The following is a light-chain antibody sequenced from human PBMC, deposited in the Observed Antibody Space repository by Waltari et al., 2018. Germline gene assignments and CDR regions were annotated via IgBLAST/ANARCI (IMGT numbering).Light chain of an antibody. CDR3: RSYTSSSTLVV. V-gene: IGLV2-14*01. Sequence: QSALTQPASVSGSPGQSITISCTGTSSDVGGYNYASWYQQHPGKAPKLMIYEVSNRPSGVSNRFSGSKSGNTASLTISGLQAEDEADYYCRSYTSSSTLVVFGGGTKLTVL. CDR1: SSDVGGYNY. J-gene: IGLJ2*01. CDR2: EVS.